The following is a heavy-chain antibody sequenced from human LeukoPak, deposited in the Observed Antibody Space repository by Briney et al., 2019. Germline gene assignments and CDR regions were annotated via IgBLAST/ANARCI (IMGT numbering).Heavy chain of an antibody. Sequence: SETLSLTCTVSGGSISGDSYYWSWTRQPAGKGLEWIGRIYTSGSTNYNPSLKSRVTISLDTSKNQFSLKLNSVTAADTAVYYCARGVATINFDYWGQGTLVTVSS. J-gene: IGHJ4*02. CDR1: GGSISGDSYY. CDR2: IYTSGST. V-gene: IGHV4-61*02. CDR3: ARGVATINFDY. D-gene: IGHD5-24*01.